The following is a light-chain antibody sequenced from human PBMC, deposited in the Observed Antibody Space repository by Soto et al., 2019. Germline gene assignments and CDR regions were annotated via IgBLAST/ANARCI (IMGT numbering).Light chain of an antibody. CDR1: SSNIGSNT. CDR3: AAWDDSLNGYVV. J-gene: IGLJ2*01. CDR2: SNN. V-gene: IGLV1-44*01. Sequence: QSVLTQPPSASGTPGQRVTISCSGSSSNIGSNTVNWYQQLPGTAPKLLIYSNNQRPSGVPDRFSGSKSGTSASLAISGLQSEDEADDYCAAWDDSLNGYVVFGGGTTLTVL.